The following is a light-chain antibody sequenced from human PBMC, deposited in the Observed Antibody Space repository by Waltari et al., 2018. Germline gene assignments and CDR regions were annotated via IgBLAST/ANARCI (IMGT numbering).Light chain of an antibody. V-gene: IGKV2-28*01. CDR2: LGS. CDR1: QSLLYSNGYNY. J-gene: IGKJ4*01. CDR3: MQAVQTPLT. Sequence: DIVMTQSPLSLPVTPGEPASISCRSSQSLLYSNGYNYLDWYLQKPGQSPQLLIYLGSNRASGVPDRFSGSGSGTDFTLKISRVEAEDVGVYYCMQAVQTPLTCGGGTKVEIK.